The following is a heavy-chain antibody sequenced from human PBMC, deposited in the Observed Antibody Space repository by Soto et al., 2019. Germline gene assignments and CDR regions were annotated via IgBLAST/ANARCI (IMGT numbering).Heavy chain of an antibody. CDR1: GFTFSSYA. CDR3: AKDFGSGYYYSRSY. J-gene: IGHJ4*02. CDR2: ISGSGGST. V-gene: IGHV3-23*01. D-gene: IGHD3-22*01. Sequence: GGSLRLSCAASGFTFSSYAMSWVRQAPGKGLEWVSAISGSGGSTYYADSVKGRFTISRDKSKNTLYLQMNSLRAEDTAVYYCAKDFGSGYYYSRSYWGQGTLVTVSS.